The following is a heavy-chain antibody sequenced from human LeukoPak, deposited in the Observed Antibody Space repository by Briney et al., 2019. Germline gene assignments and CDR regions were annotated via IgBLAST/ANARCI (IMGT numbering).Heavy chain of an antibody. J-gene: IGHJ4*02. CDR3: ARGGPPYPFDK. CDR1: GYTFTNYY. V-gene: IGHV1-46*01. Sequence: ASVKVSCKASGYTFTNYYMHWVRQAPGQGLEWMGIINASGDRTSYAQKFQGRVTMTRDTSTSTVYMELSSLISEDTAVYYCARGGPPYPFDKWGQGTLVTVSS. D-gene: IGHD1-26*01. CDR2: INASGDRT.